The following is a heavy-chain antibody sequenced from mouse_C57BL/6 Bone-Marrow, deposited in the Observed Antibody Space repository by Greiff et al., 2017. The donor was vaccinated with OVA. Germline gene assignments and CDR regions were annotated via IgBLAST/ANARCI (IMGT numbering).Heavy chain of an antibody. CDR2: IDPENGDT. CDR1: GFNIKDDY. V-gene: IGHV14-4*01. Sequence: VQLQQSGAELVRPGASVKLSCTASGFNIKDDYMHWVKQRPEPGLEWIGWIDPENGDTEYASQFQGKATITADTSSNTAYLQLSSLTSEDTAVYYCTTRGIYYDFDYWGQGTTLTVSS. CDR3: TTRGIYYDFDY. D-gene: IGHD1-1*01. J-gene: IGHJ2*01.